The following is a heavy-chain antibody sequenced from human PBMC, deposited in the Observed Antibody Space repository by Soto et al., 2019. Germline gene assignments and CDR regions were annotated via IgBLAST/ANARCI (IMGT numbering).Heavy chain of an antibody. V-gene: IGHV1-18*01. CDR3: ARDSPGVQLEIIADAVDI. Sequence: ASVKVSCKASGYTFTSYGISWVRQAPGQGLEWMGWISAYNGNTNYAQKLQGRVTMTTDISTSTAYMELRSLRSEDTAIYYCARDSPGVQLEIIADAVDIWGQGTMVTVSS. D-gene: IGHD1-1*01. J-gene: IGHJ3*02. CDR1: GYTFTSYG. CDR2: ISAYNGNT.